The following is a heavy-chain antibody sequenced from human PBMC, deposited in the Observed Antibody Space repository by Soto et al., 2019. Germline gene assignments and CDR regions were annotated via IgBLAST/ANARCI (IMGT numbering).Heavy chain of an antibody. J-gene: IGHJ4*02. CDR3: ARGWPLGGNRNYFDY. CDR1: GGSISSYY. D-gene: IGHD7-27*01. V-gene: IGHV4-59*01. CDR2: MYNTGST. Sequence: SETLSLTCTVSGGSISSYYWSWIRQPPGKGLEWIGYMYNTGSTIYNPSLKSRVTISVDTSKNQFSLKLNSVTAADTAVYYCARGWPLGGNRNYFDYWGQGNLVTSPQ.